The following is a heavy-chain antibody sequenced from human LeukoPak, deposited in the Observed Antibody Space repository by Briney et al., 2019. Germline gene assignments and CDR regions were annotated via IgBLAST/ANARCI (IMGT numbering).Heavy chain of an antibody. J-gene: IGHJ4*02. CDR3: ARQGDYYDSSGYYVY. CDR1: GGSFSGYY. V-gene: IGHV4-34*01. Sequence: SETLSLTCAVYGGSFSGYYWSWIRQPPGKGLEWIGEINHSGSTNYNPSLKSRVTISVGTSKNQFSLKLSSVTAADTAVYYCARQGDYYDSSGYYVYWGQGTLVTVSS. D-gene: IGHD3-22*01. CDR2: INHSGST.